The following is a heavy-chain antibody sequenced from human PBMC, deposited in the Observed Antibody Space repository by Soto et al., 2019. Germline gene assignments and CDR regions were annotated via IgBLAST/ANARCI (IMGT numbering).Heavy chain of an antibody. Sequence: QLVESGGGLVQPGGSLRLSFAASGFAFITYSMNWVRQAPGKGLEWVSYISFSSTTIFYADSVRGRFTISRDNAKNSLYLQMNTLRDEDTAVYYCARDNGMAGSFDPWGQGTLVTVSS. V-gene: IGHV3-48*02. CDR2: ISFSSTTI. D-gene: IGHD2-8*01. J-gene: IGHJ5*02. CDR1: GFAFITYS. CDR3: ARDNGMAGSFDP.